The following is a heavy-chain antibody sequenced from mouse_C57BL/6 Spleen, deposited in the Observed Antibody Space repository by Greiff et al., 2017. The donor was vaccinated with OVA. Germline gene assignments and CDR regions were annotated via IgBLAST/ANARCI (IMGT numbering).Heavy chain of an antibody. CDR1: GYSITSGYY. J-gene: IGHJ2*01. CDR2: ISYDGSN. Sequence: ESGPGLVKPSQSLSLTCSVTGYSITSGYYWNWIRQFPGNKLEWMGYISYDGSNNYNPSLKNRISITRDTSKNQFFLKLNSVTTEDTATYYCARDYDYENPFAYWGQGTTLTVSS. CDR3: ARDYDYENPFAY. D-gene: IGHD2-4*01. V-gene: IGHV3-6*01.